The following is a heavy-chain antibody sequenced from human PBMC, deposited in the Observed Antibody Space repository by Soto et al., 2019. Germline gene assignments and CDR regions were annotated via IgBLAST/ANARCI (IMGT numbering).Heavy chain of an antibody. CDR2: INHSGST. CDR1: GGSFSGYY. Sequence: KQSPTLSLTCAVYGGSFSGYYWSWIRQPPGKGLEWIGEINHSGSTNYNPSLKSRVTISVDTSKNQFSLKLSSVTAADTAVYYCARGRKNYDILTGYYFDAFDIWGQGTMVTVSS. CDR3: ARGRKNYDILTGYYFDAFDI. V-gene: IGHV4-34*01. D-gene: IGHD3-9*01. J-gene: IGHJ3*02.